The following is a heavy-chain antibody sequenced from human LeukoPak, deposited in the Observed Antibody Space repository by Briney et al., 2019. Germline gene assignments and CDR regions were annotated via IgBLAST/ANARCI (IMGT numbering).Heavy chain of an antibody. CDR1: GFTSSSYA. J-gene: IGHJ4*02. V-gene: IGHV3-23*01. D-gene: IGHD3-3*01. Sequence: GGSLRLSCAASGFTSSSYAMSWVRQAPGKGLEWVSAISGSGGSTYYADSVKGRFTISRDNSKNTLYLQMNSLRAEDTAVYYCAKDPYDFWSGYYFDYWGQGTLVTVSS. CDR2: ISGSGGST. CDR3: AKDPYDFWSGYYFDY.